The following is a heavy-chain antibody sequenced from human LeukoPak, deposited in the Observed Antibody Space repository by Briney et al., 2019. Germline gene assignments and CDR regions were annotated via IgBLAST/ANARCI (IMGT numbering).Heavy chain of an antibody. CDR1: GGSISSYY. J-gene: IGHJ6*02. V-gene: IGHV4-59*01. CDR3: GXXRGXXTGPADXGXDV. Sequence: PSETLSLTCTVSGGSISSYYWSWIRQPPGKGLEYIGYIYYSGTTISNPSLKSRLTISIDTSKNQFSLRLSSVTAADTAIYYCGXXRGXXTGPADXGXDVWGQXXXVTV. CDR2: IYYSGTT. D-gene: IGHD2-15*01.